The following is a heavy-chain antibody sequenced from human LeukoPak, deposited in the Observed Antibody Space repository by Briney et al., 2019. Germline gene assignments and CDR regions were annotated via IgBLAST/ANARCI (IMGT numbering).Heavy chain of an antibody. J-gene: IGHJ4*02. Sequence: ASVKVSCKASGYTFIGYYLHWVRQGPGQGLEWMGWINTHNGDTNYAQKFQGRVTMTRDTSITTAYVELSRLKSDDTAVYYCATVRDIVVGGGPYYFDYWGQGTLVTVSS. CDR1: GYTFIGYY. D-gene: IGHD2-15*01. V-gene: IGHV1-2*02. CDR3: ATVRDIVVGGGPYYFDY. CDR2: INTHNGDT.